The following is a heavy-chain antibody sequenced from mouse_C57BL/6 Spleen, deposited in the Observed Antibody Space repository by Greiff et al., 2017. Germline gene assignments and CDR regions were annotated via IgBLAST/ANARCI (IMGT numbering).Heavy chain of an antibody. CDR1: GYSFTGYY. Sequence: VQLQQSGPELVKPGASVKISCKASGYSFTGYYMNWVKQSPEKSLEWIGEINPSTGGTTYNQKFKAKATLTVDKSSSTAYMQLKSLTSEDSAVYYCARRGNYGSSPCAYWGQGTLVTVSA. CDR3: ARRGNYGSSPCAY. D-gene: IGHD1-1*01. J-gene: IGHJ3*01. V-gene: IGHV1-42*01. CDR2: INPSTGGT.